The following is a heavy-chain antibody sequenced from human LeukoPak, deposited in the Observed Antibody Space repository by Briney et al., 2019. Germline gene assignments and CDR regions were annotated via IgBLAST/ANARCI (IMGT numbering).Heavy chain of an antibody. J-gene: IGHJ4*02. CDR2: IYYSGST. V-gene: IGHV4-39*01. D-gene: IGHD1-26*01. CDR1: GGSISSSSYY. Sequence: SETLSLTCTVSGGSISSSSYYWGWIRQPPGKGLEWIGSIYYSGSTYYNPSLKSRVTISVDTSKNQFSLKLSSVTAADTAVYYCARQKGGSYYVFDYWGQGTLVTVSS. CDR3: ARQKGGSYYVFDY.